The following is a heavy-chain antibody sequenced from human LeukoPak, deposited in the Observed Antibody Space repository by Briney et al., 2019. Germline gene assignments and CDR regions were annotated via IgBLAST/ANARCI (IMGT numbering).Heavy chain of an antibody. Sequence: PSETLSLTCTVSGGSVSSGSYYWSWIRQPPGKGLEWIGYIYYSGSTNYNPSLKSRVTISVDTSKNQFSLKLSSVTAADTAVYYCARALGYSSGWSSDDAFDIWGQGTMVTVSS. J-gene: IGHJ3*02. V-gene: IGHV4-61*01. CDR2: IYYSGST. CDR3: ARALGYSSGWSSDDAFDI. D-gene: IGHD6-19*01. CDR1: GGSVSSGSYY.